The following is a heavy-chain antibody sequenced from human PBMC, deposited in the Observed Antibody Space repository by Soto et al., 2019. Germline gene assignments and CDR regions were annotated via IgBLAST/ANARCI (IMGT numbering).Heavy chain of an antibody. CDR3: ARSTYYYDSSGYDYYYYGMDV. V-gene: IGHV5-51*03. CDR2: IYPGDSDT. J-gene: IGHJ6*02. D-gene: IGHD3-22*01. Sequence: PGESLKISCKGSGYSFTSYWIGWVRQMPGKGLEWMGIIYPGDSDTRYSPSFQGQVTISADKSISTAYLQWSSLKASDTAMYYCARSTYYYDSSGYDYYYYGMDVWGQGTTVTVSS. CDR1: GYSFTSYW.